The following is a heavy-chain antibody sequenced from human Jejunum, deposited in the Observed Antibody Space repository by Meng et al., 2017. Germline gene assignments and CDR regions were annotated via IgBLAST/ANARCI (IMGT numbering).Heavy chain of an antibody. CDR3: AREHLPFGSFDP. D-gene: IGHD3-16*01. CDR1: GFTFSTYS. CDR2: ISSSSSNI. Sequence: GESLKISCAASGFTFSTYSMNWVRQAPGKGLEWVSAISSSSSNIYYADSVEGRFTISRDNAKNSVYLQMNSLRAEDTATYYCAREHLPFGSFDPWGQGTLVTVSS. J-gene: IGHJ5*02. V-gene: IGHV3-21*04.